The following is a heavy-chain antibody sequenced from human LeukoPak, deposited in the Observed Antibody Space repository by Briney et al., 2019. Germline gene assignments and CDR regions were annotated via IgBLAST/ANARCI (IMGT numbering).Heavy chain of an antibody. J-gene: IGHJ5*02. CDR3: ARDRGQQLVRGVGWFDP. D-gene: IGHD6-6*01. V-gene: IGHV3-48*03. CDR2: ISSSGSTI. Sequence: GGSLRLSCSASGFTFSSYAMHWVRQAPGKGLEYVSAISSSGSTIYYADSVKGRFTISRDNAKNSLYLQMNSLRAEDTAVYYCARDRGQQLVRGVGWFDPWGQGTLVTVSS. CDR1: GFTFSSYA.